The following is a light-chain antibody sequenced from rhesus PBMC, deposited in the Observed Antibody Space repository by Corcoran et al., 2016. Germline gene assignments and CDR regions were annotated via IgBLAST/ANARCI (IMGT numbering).Light chain of an antibody. CDR3: KQYSNWSD. J-gene: IGKJ2*01. CDR2: GAF. Sequence: EIVMTQSPATLSLSSGQRATLSCRASQSVSSHVAWYHQKPGQAPRLLNHGAFTRATGIPDRFRGSGSGTDFTLIISSLEPEDVGVYYCKQYSNWSDFGPGTKLEIK. V-gene: IGKV3S9*01. CDR1: QSVSSH.